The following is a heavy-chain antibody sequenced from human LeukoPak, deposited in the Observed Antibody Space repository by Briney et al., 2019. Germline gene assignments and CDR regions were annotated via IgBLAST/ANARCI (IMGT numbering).Heavy chain of an antibody. V-gene: IGHV4-59*01. Sequence: SETLSLTCTVSGASIRSYYWSWIRQPPGRGLEWIGYMYNSGSTYYNPSLKGRVTISGDTSKNQFSLKLTSVTAADTAVYYCAGLGGPAAVDYWGQGTLVTVSS. D-gene: IGHD2-2*01. CDR3: AGLGGPAAVDY. CDR2: MYNSGST. J-gene: IGHJ4*02. CDR1: GASIRSYY.